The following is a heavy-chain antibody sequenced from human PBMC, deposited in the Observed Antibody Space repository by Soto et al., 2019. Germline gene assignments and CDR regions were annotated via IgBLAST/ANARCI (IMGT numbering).Heavy chain of an antibody. D-gene: IGHD2-8*01. V-gene: IGHV5-51*01. Sequence: ESLKISCQCSGYSFSNHLLAWVRQMPGKGLEYMGIIYPGDSDARYSPSFQGQVTLSADKSISTAYLQWTSLKASDTAIYFCARARVYTPRLEDHFDIWGQGTMVTV. J-gene: IGHJ3*02. CDR3: ARARVYTPRLEDHFDI. CDR2: IYPGDSDA. CDR1: GYSFSNHL.